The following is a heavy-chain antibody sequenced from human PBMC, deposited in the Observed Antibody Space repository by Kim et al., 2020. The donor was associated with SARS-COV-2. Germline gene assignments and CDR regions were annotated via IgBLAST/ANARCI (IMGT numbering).Heavy chain of an antibody. CDR1: GFTFSSYA. V-gene: IGHV3-23*01. CDR2: VTGSGEST. J-gene: IGHJ4*02. Sequence: GGSLRLSCAASGFTFSSYAMTWVRQAPGKGLEWVSGVTGSGESTYYADSVKGRFTISRDNSKNTLYLQMNSLRAEDTALYFCAHLIATRPDASDYWGQGTLVTASS. CDR3: AHLIATRPDASDY. D-gene: IGHD6-6*01.